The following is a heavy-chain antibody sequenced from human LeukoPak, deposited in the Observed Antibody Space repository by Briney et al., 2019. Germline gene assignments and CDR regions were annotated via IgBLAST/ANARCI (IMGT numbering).Heavy chain of an antibody. CDR1: GGSISSYY. CDR2: IYYSGST. J-gene: IGHJ6*02. Sequence: SETLSLTCTVSGGSISSYYWSWIRQPPGKGLEWIGYIYYSGSTNYNPSLKSRVTISVDTSKNQFPLKLSSVTAADTAVYYCARRGSLPYYYGMDVWGQGTTVTVSS. CDR3: ARRGSLPYYYGMDV. D-gene: IGHD5-12*01. V-gene: IGHV4-59*08.